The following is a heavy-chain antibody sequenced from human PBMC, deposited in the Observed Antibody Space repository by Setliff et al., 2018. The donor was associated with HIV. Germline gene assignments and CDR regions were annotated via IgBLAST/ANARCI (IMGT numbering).Heavy chain of an antibody. D-gene: IGHD5-12*01. J-gene: IGHJ4*02. Sequence: PSETLSLTCAVYGASFSSYSWTWIRQPPGKGLEWIGEINHSGSTNYNPSLKSRVTISADTSKKQFSLNVTSVTAADTAVYYCARRGWNGYTAFDCWGQGTLVTVSS. CDR2: INHSGST. V-gene: IGHV4-34*01. CDR3: ARRGWNGYTAFDC. CDR1: GASFSSYS.